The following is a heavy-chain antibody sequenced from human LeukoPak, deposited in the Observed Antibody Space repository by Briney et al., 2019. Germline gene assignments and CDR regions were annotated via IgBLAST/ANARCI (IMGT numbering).Heavy chain of an antibody. CDR3: ARGYYDILTGYFSMAFDI. CDR2: IYHSGST. D-gene: IGHD3-9*01. CDR1: GGSISSGGYS. Sequence: PSETLSRTCAVSGGSISSGGYSWSWIRQPPGKGLEWIGYIYHSGSTYYNPSLKSRVTISVDRSKNQFSLKLSSVTAADTAVYYCARGYYDILTGYFSMAFDIWGQGTMVTVSS. V-gene: IGHV4-30-2*01. J-gene: IGHJ3*02.